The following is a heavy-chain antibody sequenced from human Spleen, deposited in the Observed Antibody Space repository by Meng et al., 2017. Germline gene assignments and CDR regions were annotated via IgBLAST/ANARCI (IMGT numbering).Heavy chain of an antibody. CDR2: IIPIFGTA. V-gene: IGHV1-69*13. CDR3: ARSGSNYYGSGSPWYFDL. CDR1: GYTFTGYY. J-gene: IGHJ2*01. Sequence: SVKVSCKASGYTFTGYYMHWVRQAPGQGLEWMGGIIPIFGTANYAQKFQGRVTITADESTSTAYMELSSLRSEDTAVYYCARSGSNYYGSGSPWYFDLWGRGTLVTVSS. D-gene: IGHD3-10*01.